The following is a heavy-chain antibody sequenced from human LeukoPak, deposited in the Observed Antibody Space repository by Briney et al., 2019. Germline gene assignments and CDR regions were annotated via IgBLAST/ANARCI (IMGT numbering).Heavy chain of an antibody. D-gene: IGHD3-3*01. CDR1: GGSISSGDYY. J-gene: IGHJ6*02. CDR3: AKGEVTIFGEFIDNYHYYGMDV. CDR2: IFHTGRT. Sequence: SQTLSLTCTVSGGSISSGDYYWSWVRQPPGKGLEWIGNIFHTGRTESNPSLRSRLTMSVDTSKNQFSLKLTSVTAADTAVYYCAKGEVTIFGEFIDNYHYYGMDVWGQGTTVTVSS. V-gene: IGHV4-30-4*01.